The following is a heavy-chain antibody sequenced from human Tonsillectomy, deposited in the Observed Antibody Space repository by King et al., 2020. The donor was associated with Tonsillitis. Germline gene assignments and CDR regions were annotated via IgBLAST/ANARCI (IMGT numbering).Heavy chain of an antibody. CDR2: IWYDGSNK. V-gene: IGHV3-33*01. CDR1: GFTFSSYG. J-gene: IGHJ4*02. Sequence: VQLVESGGGVVQPGRSLRLSCAASGFTFSSYGMHWVRQAPGKGLEWVAVIWYDGSNKYYADSVKGRFTISRDNSKNTLYLQMNSLRAEDTAVYYCARDYENYDILTGFGYFGQGTLVTVSS. CDR3: ARDYENYDILTGFGY. D-gene: IGHD3-9*01.